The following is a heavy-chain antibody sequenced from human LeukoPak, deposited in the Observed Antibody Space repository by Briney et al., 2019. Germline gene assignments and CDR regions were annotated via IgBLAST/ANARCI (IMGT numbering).Heavy chain of an antibody. J-gene: IGHJ4*02. CDR3: ARDKVEWYYAPGRYFDY. Sequence: GGSLRLSCAASGFTFSSYEMNWVRQAPGKGLEWVSYISSSGSTIYYADSVKGRFTISRDNAKNSLYLQMNSLRAEDTAVYYCARDKVEWYYAPGRYFDYWGQGTLVTVSS. D-gene: IGHD3-3*01. CDR1: GFTFSSYE. V-gene: IGHV3-48*03. CDR2: ISSSGSTI.